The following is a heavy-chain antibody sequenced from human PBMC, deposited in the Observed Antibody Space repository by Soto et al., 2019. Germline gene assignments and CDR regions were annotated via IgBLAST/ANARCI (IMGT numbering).Heavy chain of an antibody. CDR3: ARQGKVSSMTTSFDA. D-gene: IGHD1-1*01. Sequence: GASLKISCKGSGYSFTSYWIAWVRQMPGKGLECMGIIYPGDSDTRYSPSFQGQVTISVDKSINTAYLQWSSLRASDTATYYCARQGKVSSMTTSFDAWGQGALVIVSS. CDR2: IYPGDSDT. J-gene: IGHJ1*01. CDR1: GYSFTSYW. V-gene: IGHV5-51*01.